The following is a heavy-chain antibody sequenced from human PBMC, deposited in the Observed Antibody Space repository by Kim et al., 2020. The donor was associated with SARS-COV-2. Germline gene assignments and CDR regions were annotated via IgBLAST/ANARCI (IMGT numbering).Heavy chain of an antibody. J-gene: IGHJ4*02. CDR2: INHSGST. V-gene: IGHV4-34*01. Sequence: SETLSLTCAVYGGSFSGYYWSWIRQPPGKGLEWIGEINHSGSTNYNPSLKSRVTISVDTSKNQFSLKLSSVTAADTAVYYCARGFPIRHWGQGTLVTVSS. CDR1: GGSFSGYY. CDR3: ARGFPIRH.